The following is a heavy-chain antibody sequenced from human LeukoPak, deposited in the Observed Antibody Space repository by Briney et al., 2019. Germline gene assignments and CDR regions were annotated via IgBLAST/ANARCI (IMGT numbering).Heavy chain of an antibody. CDR1: GFTFSSYS. CDR3: ARVRSGSLDY. D-gene: IGHD1-26*01. J-gene: IGHJ4*02. CDR2: IRSSSSDI. Sequence: GGSLRLSCAASGFTFSSYSMNWVRQAPGKGLEWVSFIRSSSSDIYYADSVKGRFTISRDNAKDSLYLQMDSLKAEDTAVYYCARVRSGSLDYWGQGTLVTVSS. V-gene: IGHV3-21*01.